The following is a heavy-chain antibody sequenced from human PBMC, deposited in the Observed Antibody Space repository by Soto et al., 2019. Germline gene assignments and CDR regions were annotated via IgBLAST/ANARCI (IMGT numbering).Heavy chain of an antibody. Sequence: SETLSLTCTVSGGSISSGGYYWSWIRQHPGKGLEWIGYIYYSGSTYYNPSLKSRVTISVDTSKNQFSLKLSSVTAADTAVYYCVGIVVAGTPHFDYWGQGTLVTVSS. J-gene: IGHJ4*02. CDR2: IYYSGST. D-gene: IGHD6-19*01. CDR3: VGIVVAGTPHFDY. V-gene: IGHV4-31*03. CDR1: GGSISSGGYY.